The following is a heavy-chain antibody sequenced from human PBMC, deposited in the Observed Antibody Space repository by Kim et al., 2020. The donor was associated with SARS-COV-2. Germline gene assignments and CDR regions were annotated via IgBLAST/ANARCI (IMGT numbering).Heavy chain of an antibody. Sequence: LKSRVTISVDTSKNQLSLKLNSLTAADTAVYYCARGQRSSSWYGPNDFDYWGQGTLVTVSS. V-gene: IGHV4-34*01. CDR3: ARGQRSSSWYGPNDFDY. D-gene: IGHD6-13*01. J-gene: IGHJ4*02.